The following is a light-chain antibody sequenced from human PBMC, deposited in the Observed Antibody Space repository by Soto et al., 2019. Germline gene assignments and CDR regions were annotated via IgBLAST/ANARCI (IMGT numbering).Light chain of an antibody. Sequence: QSVLTQPPSVSGAPGQRVTISSTGSSSNIGAGYDIHWYHQLPGTAPNLLIYGNNNRPSGVPDRFSGSRSGTSASLAITGLQAEDEADYYCQSYDSGLSVWVFGGGTKLTVL. V-gene: IGLV1-40*01. J-gene: IGLJ3*02. CDR3: QSYDSGLSVWV. CDR1: SSNIGAGYD. CDR2: GNN.